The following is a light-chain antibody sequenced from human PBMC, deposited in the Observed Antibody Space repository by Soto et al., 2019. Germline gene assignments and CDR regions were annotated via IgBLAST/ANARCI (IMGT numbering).Light chain of an antibody. CDR1: QTVPTF. CDR3: QQYNNWPGT. CDR2: GAA. V-gene: IGKV3-15*01. Sequence: MTQSPSSLSASVGDTVTITCRASQTVPTFLNWYQQKPGQAPRLLIYGAATRAAGVPARFSGRGSGTEFTLTISSLQSEDFGVYYCQQYNNWPGTFGQGTKVDIK. J-gene: IGKJ1*01.